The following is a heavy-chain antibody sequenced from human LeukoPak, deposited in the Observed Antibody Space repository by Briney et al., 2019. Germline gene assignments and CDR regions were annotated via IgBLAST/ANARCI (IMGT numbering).Heavy chain of an antibody. V-gene: IGHV3-53*01. J-gene: IGHJ4*02. CDR1: GFTVSSNH. D-gene: IGHD5-24*01. CDR2: IYSGGST. CDR3: ARVGSYKFDY. Sequence: QSGGSLRLSGAAPGFTVSSNHMSWVRQAPGKGLEWVSIIYSGGSTYYADSVKGRFTISRDNSKNTLYLQMTSLRGEDTAVYYCARVGSYKFDYWGQGTLVTVSS.